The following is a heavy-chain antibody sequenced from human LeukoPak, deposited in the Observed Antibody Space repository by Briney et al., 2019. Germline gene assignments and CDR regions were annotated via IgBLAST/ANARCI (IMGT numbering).Heavy chain of an antibody. Sequence: GRSLRLSCAASGFTFSSYGMHWVRQAPGKGLEWVAVIWYDGSNKYYADSVKGRFTISRDNSKNTLYLQMNSLRAEDTAVYYCAKDLGDSSMVFDYWGQGTLVTVSS. D-gene: IGHD4-11*01. CDR1: GFTFSSYG. J-gene: IGHJ4*02. V-gene: IGHV3-33*06. CDR2: IWYDGSNK. CDR3: AKDLGDSSMVFDY.